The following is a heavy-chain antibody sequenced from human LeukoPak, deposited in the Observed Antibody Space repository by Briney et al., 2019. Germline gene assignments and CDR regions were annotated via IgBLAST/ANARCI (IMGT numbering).Heavy chain of an antibody. CDR2: IYTSGST. J-gene: IGHJ6*03. Sequence: SETLSLTCAVSGGSISSYYWSWIRQPAGKGLEWIGRIYTSGSTNYNPSLESRVTMSVDTSKNQFSLKLSSVTAADTAVYYCARVTGLKGYYMDVWGKGTTVTVSS. CDR3: ARVTGLKGYYMDV. CDR1: GGSISSYY. V-gene: IGHV4-4*07. D-gene: IGHD4-23*01.